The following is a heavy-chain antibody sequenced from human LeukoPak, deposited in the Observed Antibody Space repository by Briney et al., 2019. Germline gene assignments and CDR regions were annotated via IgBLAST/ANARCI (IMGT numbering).Heavy chain of an antibody. J-gene: IGHJ3*02. CDR1: GYRFTSYW. V-gene: IGHV5-51*01. CDR2: IYPGDSDT. Sequence: GESLKISCKGSGYRFTSYWIGWVRQMPGKGLEWMAIIYPGDSDTRYSPSFQGQVTISVDKSISTAYLQWSSLKASDTAMYYCARRGYCSGGDCYSAAFDIWGQGTMVTVSS. CDR3: ARRGYCSGGDCYSAAFDI. D-gene: IGHD2-15*01.